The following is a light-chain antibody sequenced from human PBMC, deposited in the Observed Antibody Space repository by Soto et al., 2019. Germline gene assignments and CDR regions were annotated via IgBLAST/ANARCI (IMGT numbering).Light chain of an antibody. Sequence: DIQMTQSPSSVSESLGDSVTIXXRASQGISNWLAWYQQKPGNAPKLXIYAASSLQSGVPSRFTGSGSGTDFTLTISTLQPEDFATYYCQQTNSFPLTFGGGTKVDIK. J-gene: IGKJ4*01. CDR3: QQTNSFPLT. CDR2: AAS. CDR1: QGISNW. V-gene: IGKV1D-12*01.